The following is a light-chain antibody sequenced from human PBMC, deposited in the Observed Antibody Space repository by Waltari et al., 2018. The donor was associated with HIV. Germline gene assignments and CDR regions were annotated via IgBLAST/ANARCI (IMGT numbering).Light chain of an antibody. J-gene: IGLJ2*01. V-gene: IGLV2-23*02. Sequence: QSALTQPASVSGSPGQSITISCPGTSRDVGSYYLVSWYQQHPGKAPKLMIYEVSKRPSGVSNRFSGSKSGNTASLTISGLQAEDEADYYCCSYAGSSTFVVFGGGTKLTVL. CDR3: CSYAGSSTFVV. CDR2: EVS. CDR1: SRDVGSYYL.